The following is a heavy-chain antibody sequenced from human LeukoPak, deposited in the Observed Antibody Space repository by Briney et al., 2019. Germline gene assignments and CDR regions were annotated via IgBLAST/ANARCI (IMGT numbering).Heavy chain of an antibody. CDR1: GYSFTSYG. CDR3: ARERSGWFFSN. Sequence: ASVKVSCKASGYSFTSYGITWVRQAPGQRLEWMGWINPYNGNTNYAQKLQGRGTMTTDTSTSTAYMDLRSLRSDDTAVYYCARERSGWFFSNWGQGTLVTVSS. J-gene: IGHJ4*02. CDR2: INPYNGNT. D-gene: IGHD6-19*01. V-gene: IGHV1-18*01.